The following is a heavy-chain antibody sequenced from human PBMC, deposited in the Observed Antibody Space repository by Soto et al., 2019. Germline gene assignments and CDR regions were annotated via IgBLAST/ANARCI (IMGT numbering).Heavy chain of an antibody. CDR3: AKDRKGSYCSGGTCYSFDY. V-gene: IGHV3-23*01. Sequence: EVQLLESGGGLVQPGGSLRLSCAASGFTLGTYVMTWVRQAPGKGLEWVSASSGSGGSTDYADPVKGRFTISRDNTKNTLYLPMNSLRVEDTAVYYCAKDRKGSYCSGGTCYSFDYWGQGTLVTVPS. D-gene: IGHD2-15*01. J-gene: IGHJ4*02. CDR2: SSGSGGST. CDR1: GFTLGTYV.